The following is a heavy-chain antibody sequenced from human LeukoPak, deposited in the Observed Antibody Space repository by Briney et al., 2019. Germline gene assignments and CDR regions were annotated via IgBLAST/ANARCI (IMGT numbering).Heavy chain of an antibody. J-gene: IGHJ5*02. CDR2: IYTSGST. D-gene: IGHD6-6*01. CDR3: ARSSIAARRGGFDP. V-gene: IGHV4-4*09. CDR1: GGSISSYY. Sequence: PSETLSLTCTDSGGSISSYYWSWIRQPPGKGLEWIGYIYTSGSTNYNPSLKSRVTISVDTSKNQFSLKLSSVTAADTAVYYCARSSIAARRGGFDPWGQGTLVTVSS.